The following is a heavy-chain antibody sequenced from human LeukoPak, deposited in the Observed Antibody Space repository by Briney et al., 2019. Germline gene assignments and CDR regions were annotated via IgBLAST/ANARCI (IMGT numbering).Heavy chain of an antibody. V-gene: IGHV3-74*01. CDR3: ARDTSGWTVADY. CDR1: GFSFSTQR. Sequence: GGSLRLSCAASGFSFSTQRMHWVRQAPGKGLVWVSYINIDERITGYADSVKGRFTISRDNAKNTLYLQMNSLRAEDTAVYYCARDTSGWTVADYWGQGALVTVSS. CDR2: INIDERIT. D-gene: IGHD6-19*01. J-gene: IGHJ4*02.